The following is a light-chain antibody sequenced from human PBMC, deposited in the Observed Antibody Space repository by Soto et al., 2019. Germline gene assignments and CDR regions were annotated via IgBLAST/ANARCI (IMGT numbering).Light chain of an antibody. CDR2: AAS. V-gene: IGKV1-8*01. CDR1: QGISSY. J-gene: IGKJ1*01. CDR3: QHYYSYPRT. Sequence: AIRMTQSPSSLSASTGDRVTITCRASQGISSYLAWYQQKPGKAPKLLIYAASTLQSGVPSRFSGSGSGTDFTLTISCMQSEDFASHCCQHYYSYPRTFGQGTKVEIK.